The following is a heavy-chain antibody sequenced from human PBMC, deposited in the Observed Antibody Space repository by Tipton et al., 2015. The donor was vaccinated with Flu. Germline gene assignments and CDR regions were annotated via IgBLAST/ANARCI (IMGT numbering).Heavy chain of an antibody. J-gene: IGHJ4*02. CDR2: IGLSGSPI. CDR1: GFTFSRYA. V-gene: IGHV3-48*03. CDR3: ARDASYTTGPDF. D-gene: IGHD1-1*01. Sequence: SLRLSCAASGFTFSRYAMSWVRQAPGKGLEWVSYIGLSGSPIYYADSVKGRFTISRDNAKKSLYLQMNSLRADDTALYYCARDASYTTGPDFWGQGTLVTVSS.